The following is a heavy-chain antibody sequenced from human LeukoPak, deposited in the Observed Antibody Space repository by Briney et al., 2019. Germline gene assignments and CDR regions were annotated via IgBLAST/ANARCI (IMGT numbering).Heavy chain of an antibody. CDR2: LSGDSSSI. D-gene: IGHD3-10*01. CDR3: TRFRGSGSSTLYSFEY. J-gene: IGHJ4*02. Sequence: GGSLRLSCAASQFTFNNNAMSWVRQAPGKGLEWVSGLSGDSSSIYYAASVKGRFTISRDNSKNMLYLQMNSLRAEDTAVYYCTRFRGSGSSTLYSFEYWGQGSLVTVAP. CDR1: QFTFNNNA. V-gene: IGHV3-23*01.